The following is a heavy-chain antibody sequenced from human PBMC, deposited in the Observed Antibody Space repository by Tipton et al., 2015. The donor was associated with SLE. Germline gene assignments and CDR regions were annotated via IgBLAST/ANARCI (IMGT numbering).Heavy chain of an antibody. D-gene: IGHD3-22*01. J-gene: IGHJ4*02. CDR1: GDSISSSIYY. V-gene: IGHV4-39*07. CDR3: ASSALGGNDYDSSGYYYGIDF. Sequence: LVQPSETLSLTCSVSGDSISSSIYYWGWIRQPPGRGLEWIGSVYYTGRTYYSPSLKSRLTLSIDTSKNQFSLRLNSVTAADTAVYYCASSALGGNDYDSSGYYYGIDFWGQGSLVTVSS. CDR2: VYYTGRT.